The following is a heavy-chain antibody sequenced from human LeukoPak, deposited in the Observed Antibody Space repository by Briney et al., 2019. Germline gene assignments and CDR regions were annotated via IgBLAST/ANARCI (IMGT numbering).Heavy chain of an antibody. D-gene: IGHD6-19*01. CDR1: GGSISSGGYS. Sequence: SQTLSLTCAVSGGSISSGGYSWSWIRQPPGKGLEWIGYIYYSGSTNYNPSLKSRVSISVDTSKNQFSLKLSSVTAADTAVYYCARDIAVAGHSDAFDIWGQGTMVTVSS. CDR3: ARDIAVAGHSDAFDI. J-gene: IGHJ3*02. V-gene: IGHV4-30-4*07. CDR2: IYYSGST.